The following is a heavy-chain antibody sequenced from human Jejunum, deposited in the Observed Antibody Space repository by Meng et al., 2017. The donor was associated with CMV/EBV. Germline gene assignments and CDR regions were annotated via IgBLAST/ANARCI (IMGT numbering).Heavy chain of an antibody. CDR1: GFTVSSNY. CDR2: IYSDGST. Sequence: VELVESGGGFVQPGGSLRLSCAASGFTVSSNYMTWVRRAPGKGLEWVSLIYSDGSTYYADSVKGRFTISRDNSKNTLYLQMNSLRAEDTAVYYCARGVNGDYYFDYWGQGTLVTVSS. V-gene: IGHV3-66*01. J-gene: IGHJ4*02. CDR3: ARGVNGDYYFDY. D-gene: IGHD4-17*01.